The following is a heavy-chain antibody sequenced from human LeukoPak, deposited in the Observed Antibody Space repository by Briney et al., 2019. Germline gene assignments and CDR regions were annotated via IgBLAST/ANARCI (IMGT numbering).Heavy chain of an antibody. Sequence: SETLSLTCTVSGGSISSYYWSWIRQPPGKGLEWIGYIYYSGSTNYNPSLKSRVTISVDTSKNQFSLKLSSVTAADTAVYYCARAYRDGYKHFDYWGQGTLVTVSS. CDR3: ARAYRDGYKHFDY. V-gene: IGHV4-59*01. CDR2: IYYSGST. J-gene: IGHJ4*02. D-gene: IGHD5-24*01. CDR1: GGSISSYY.